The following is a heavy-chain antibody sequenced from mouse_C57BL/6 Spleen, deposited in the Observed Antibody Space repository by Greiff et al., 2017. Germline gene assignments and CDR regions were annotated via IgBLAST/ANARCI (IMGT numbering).Heavy chain of an antibody. J-gene: IGHJ1*03. Sequence: QVQLQQSGAELVRPGASVKLSCKASGYTFTDYYINWVKQRPGQGLEWIARIYPGSGNTYYNEKFKGKATLTAEKSSSTAYMQLSSLTSEDSAVYFCASSYDWYFDVWGTGTTVTVSS. CDR1: GYTFTDYY. V-gene: IGHV1-76*01. CDR3: ASSYDWYFDV. CDR2: IYPGSGNT. D-gene: IGHD1-1*01.